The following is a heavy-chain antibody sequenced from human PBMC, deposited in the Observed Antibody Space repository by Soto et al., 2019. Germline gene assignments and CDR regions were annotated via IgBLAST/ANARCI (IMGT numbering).Heavy chain of an antibody. CDR3: VRDRFGYGDSGD. J-gene: IGHJ4*02. Sequence: QVLLVQSGAEVKKPGASVKVSCKASGYTFTNYYMHWMRQAPRQGLEWMGVINPSDGSTYYAQKFQGRATRTGDTSTSTLYMDLSSLRSEDTAVYYCVRDRFGYGDSGDWGQGTLVTVSS. V-gene: IGHV1-46*01. CDR1: GYTFTNYY. D-gene: IGHD4-17*01. CDR2: INPSDGST.